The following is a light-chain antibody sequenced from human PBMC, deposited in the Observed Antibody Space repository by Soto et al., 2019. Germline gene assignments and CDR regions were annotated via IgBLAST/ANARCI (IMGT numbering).Light chain of an antibody. CDR1: SSDVGAYNY. Sequence: QSALTQPASVSGSLGQSITISCTGTSSDVGAYNYVSWYQQHPGTAPKLLICGVSARPSGVSNRFSGSKSGNTASLTISGRHAEDEAHYYCSSYTSSPFDVFGTGTKLTVL. CDR2: GVS. J-gene: IGLJ1*01. CDR3: SSYTSSPFDV. V-gene: IGLV2-14*01.